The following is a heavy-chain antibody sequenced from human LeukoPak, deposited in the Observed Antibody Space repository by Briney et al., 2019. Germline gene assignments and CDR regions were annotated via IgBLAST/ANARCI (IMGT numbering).Heavy chain of an antibody. Sequence: PGGSLRLSCAASGFTFRSFSMNWVRQAPGKGLEWVSAISSSGRYMYYADSVKGRFTISRDNANNSLYPQMDSLRAEDTAVYYCAKDVRSDYFDYWGQGTLVTVSS. J-gene: IGHJ4*02. CDR1: GFTFRSFS. CDR2: ISSSGRYM. V-gene: IGHV3-21*01. CDR3: AKDVRSDYFDY.